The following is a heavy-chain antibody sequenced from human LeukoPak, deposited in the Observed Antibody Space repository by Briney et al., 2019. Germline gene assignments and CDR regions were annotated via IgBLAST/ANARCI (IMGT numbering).Heavy chain of an antibody. Sequence: SVKVSCKASGGTFSSYAISWVRQAPGQGLEWMGGIIPILGIANYAQKFQGRVTITADKSTSTAYMELSSLRSEDTAVYYCAREIRSSSWYLPLYYFDYWGQGTLVTVSS. CDR2: IIPILGIA. J-gene: IGHJ4*02. D-gene: IGHD6-13*01. CDR3: AREIRSSSWYLPLYYFDY. CDR1: GGTFSSYA. V-gene: IGHV1-69*04.